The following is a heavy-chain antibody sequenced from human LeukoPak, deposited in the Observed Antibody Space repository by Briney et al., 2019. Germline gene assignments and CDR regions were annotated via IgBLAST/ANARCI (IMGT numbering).Heavy chain of an antibody. D-gene: IGHD3-22*01. CDR2: ISWNSGSI. Sequence: SRSLRLSCAASGFTFDDYAMHWVRQAPGKGLEWVSGISWNSGSIGYADSVKGRFTISRDNAKNSLYLQMNSLRAEDTALYYCAKEVIVGNFDYWGQGTLVTVSS. CDR1: GFTFDDYA. CDR3: AKEVIVGNFDY. J-gene: IGHJ4*02. V-gene: IGHV3-9*01.